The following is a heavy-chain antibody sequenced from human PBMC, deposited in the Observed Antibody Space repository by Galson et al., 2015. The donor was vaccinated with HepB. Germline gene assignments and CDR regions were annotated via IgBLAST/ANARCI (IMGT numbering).Heavy chain of an antibody. CDR2: ISAYNGNT. CDR3: ARVKVVVPTFYYYYGMDV. D-gene: IGHD2-2*01. CDR1: GYTFTSYG. Sequence: SVKVSCKASGYTFTSYGISWVRQAPGQGLEWMGWISAYNGNTNYAQKLQGRVTMTTDTSTSTAYMELRSLRSDDTAVYYCARVKVVVPTFYYYYGMDVWGQGTTVTVSS. V-gene: IGHV1-18*04. J-gene: IGHJ6*02.